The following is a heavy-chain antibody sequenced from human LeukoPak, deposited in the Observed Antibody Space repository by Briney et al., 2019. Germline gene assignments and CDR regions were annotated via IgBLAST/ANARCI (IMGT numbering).Heavy chain of an antibody. CDR2: ISSSSSYI. CDR1: GGSFSGYY. Sequence: ETLSLTCAVYGGSFSGYYWSWVRQPPGKGLEWVSSISSSSSYIYYADSVKGRFTISRDNAKNSLYLQMNSLRAEDTAVYYCARALWPVAGTGGFDYWGQGTLVTVSS. D-gene: IGHD6-19*01. CDR3: ARALWPVAGTGGFDY. J-gene: IGHJ4*02. V-gene: IGHV3-21*01.